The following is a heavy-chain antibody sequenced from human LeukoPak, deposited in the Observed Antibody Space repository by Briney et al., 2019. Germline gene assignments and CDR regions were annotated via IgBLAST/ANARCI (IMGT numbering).Heavy chain of an antibody. J-gene: IGHJ4*02. CDR2: ISSSGSTI. Sequence: GGSLRLSCAASGFTFSSYEMNWVRQAPGKGLEWVSYISSSGSTIYYADSVKGRFTISRDNAENSLYLQMNSLRAEDTAVYYCARGQPYLFGLEPTSYFDYWGQGTLVTVSS. V-gene: IGHV3-48*03. CDR1: GFTFSSYE. CDR3: ARGQPYLFGLEPTSYFDY. D-gene: IGHD3-3*01.